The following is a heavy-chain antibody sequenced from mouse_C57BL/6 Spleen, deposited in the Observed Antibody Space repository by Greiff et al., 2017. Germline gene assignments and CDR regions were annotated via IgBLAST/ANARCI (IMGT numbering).Heavy chain of an antibody. V-gene: IGHV1-64*01. Sequence: QVQLQQPGAELVKPGASVKLSCKASGYTFTSYWMHWVKQRPGQGLEWIGMIHPNSGSTNYNEKFKSKATLTVDKSSSTAYMQLSSLTSEDSAVXYCASLYYDYDGFAYWGQGTLVTVSA. CDR3: ASLYYDYDGFAY. CDR1: GYTFTSYW. J-gene: IGHJ3*01. CDR2: IHPNSGST. D-gene: IGHD2-4*01.